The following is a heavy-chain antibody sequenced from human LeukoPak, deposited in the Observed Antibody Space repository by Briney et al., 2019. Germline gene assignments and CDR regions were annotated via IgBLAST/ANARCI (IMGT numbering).Heavy chain of an antibody. D-gene: IGHD5-18*01. Sequence: PGRSLRLSCAASGFTFSSYGMHWVRQAPGKGLEWVAVIWYDGSNKYYADSVKGRFTISRDNSKNTLYLQMNSLRAEDTAVYYCARDPGYSYGSYYYYYGMDVWGQGTTVTVSS. J-gene: IGHJ6*02. CDR1: GFTFSSYG. CDR2: IWYDGSNK. V-gene: IGHV3-33*01. CDR3: ARDPGYSYGSYYYYYGMDV.